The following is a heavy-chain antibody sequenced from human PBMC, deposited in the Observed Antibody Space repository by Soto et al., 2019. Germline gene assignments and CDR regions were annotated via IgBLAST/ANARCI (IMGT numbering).Heavy chain of an antibody. J-gene: IGHJ4*02. CDR3: WNDSEVGVKDY. D-gene: IGHD1-26*01. CDR2: ISGSGGST. V-gene: IGHV3-23*01. CDR1: GFTFSSYA. Sequence: GGSLRLSCAASGFTFSSYAMSWVRQAPGKGLEWVSAISGSGGSTYYADSVKGRSTISRDNSKNTLYLQMNSLRAEDTAVYYCWNDSEVGVKDYWARRTLVTVSS.